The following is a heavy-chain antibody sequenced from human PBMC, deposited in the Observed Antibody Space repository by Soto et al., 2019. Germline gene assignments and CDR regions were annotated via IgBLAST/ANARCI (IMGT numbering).Heavy chain of an antibody. CDR1: GFTFSSYA. D-gene: IGHD2-2*01. J-gene: IGHJ4*02. CDR2: ISGSGGST. V-gene: IGHV3-23*01. CDR3: ARDASRGVVPAAMGIDY. Sequence: PGGSLRLSCAASGFTFSSYAMSWVRQAPGKGLEWVSAISGSGGSTYYADSVKGRFTISRDNSKNTLYLQMNSLRAEDTAVYYCARDASRGVVPAAMGIDYWGQGTLVTVSS.